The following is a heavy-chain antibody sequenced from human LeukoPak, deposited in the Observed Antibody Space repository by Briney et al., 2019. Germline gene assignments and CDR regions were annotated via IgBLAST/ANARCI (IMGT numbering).Heavy chain of an antibody. Sequence: GGSLRLSCAASGFTFSSYSMNWVRRAPGKGLEWVSYISSSGSTIDYADSVKGRFTISRDNAKNSLYLQMNSLRAEDTAVYYCSRLRGYSYGYADYWGQGTLVTVSS. V-gene: IGHV3-48*04. CDR2: ISSSGSTI. CDR3: SRLRGYSYGYADY. CDR1: GFTFSSYS. J-gene: IGHJ4*02. D-gene: IGHD5-18*01.